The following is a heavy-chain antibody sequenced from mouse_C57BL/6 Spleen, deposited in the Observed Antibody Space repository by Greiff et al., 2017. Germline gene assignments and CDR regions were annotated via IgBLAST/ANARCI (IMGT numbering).Heavy chain of an antibody. V-gene: IGHV1-19*01. CDR1: GYTFTDYY. Sequence: EVKLQQSGPVLVKPGASVKMSCKASGYTFTDYYMNWVKQSHGKSLEWIGVINPYNGGTSYNQKFKGKATLTVDKSSSTAYMELNSLTSEDSAVYYCARNYYYGSSLYYAMDYWGQGTSVTVSS. CDR2: INPYNGGT. J-gene: IGHJ4*01. CDR3: ARNYYYGSSLYYAMDY. D-gene: IGHD1-1*01.